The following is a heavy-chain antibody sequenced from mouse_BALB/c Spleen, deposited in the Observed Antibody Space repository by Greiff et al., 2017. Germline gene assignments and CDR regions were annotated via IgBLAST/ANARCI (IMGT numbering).Heavy chain of an antibody. CDR1: GFTFSSYA. CDR2: ISSGGST. V-gene: IGHV5-6-5*01. Sequence: DVKLVESGGGLVKPGGSLKLSCAASGFTFSSYAMSWVRQTPEKRLEWVASISSGGSTYYPDSVKGRFTISRDNARNILYLQMSSLRSEDTAMYYCARGASLFDYWGQGTTLTVSS. D-gene: IGHD6-2*01. J-gene: IGHJ2*01. CDR3: ARGASLFDY.